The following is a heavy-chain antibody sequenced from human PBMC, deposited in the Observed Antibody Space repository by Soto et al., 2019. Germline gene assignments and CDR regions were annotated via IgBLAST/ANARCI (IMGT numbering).Heavy chain of an antibody. CDR1: GYTFTGYY. CDR3: ARDSSSVAAAGIGYYYYGMDV. Sequence: ASVKVSCKASGYTFTGYYMHLVRQAPGQGLEWIGWINPNSGGTNYAQKFQGWVTMTRDTSISTAYMELSRLRSDDTAVYYCARDSSSVAAAGIGYYYYGMDVWGQGTTVTVSS. D-gene: IGHD6-13*01. J-gene: IGHJ6*02. CDR2: INPNSGGT. V-gene: IGHV1-2*04.